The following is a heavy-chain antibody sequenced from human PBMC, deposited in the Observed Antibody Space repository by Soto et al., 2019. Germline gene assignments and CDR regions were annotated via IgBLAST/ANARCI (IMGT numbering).Heavy chain of an antibody. V-gene: IGHV3-30-3*01. CDR1: GFTFSSYA. CDR3: AREPPRIAVAGTHGY. Sequence: QVQLVESGGGVVQPGRSLRLSCAASGFTFSSYAMHWVRQAPGKGLEWVAVISYDGSNKYYADSVKGRFTISRDNSKNTLYLQMSSLRAEDTAVYYCAREPPRIAVAGTHGYWGQGTLVTVSS. CDR2: ISYDGSNK. D-gene: IGHD6-19*01. J-gene: IGHJ4*02.